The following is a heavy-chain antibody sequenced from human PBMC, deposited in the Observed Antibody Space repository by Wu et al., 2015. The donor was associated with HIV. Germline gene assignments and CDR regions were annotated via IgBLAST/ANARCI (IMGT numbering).Heavy chain of an antibody. V-gene: IGHV1-69*01. Sequence: QVQLVRSGAEVKKPGSSVKVSCKASGGTFSSYAISWVRQAPGQGLEWMGGIIPIFGTANYAQRFQGRVTITTDESTSTAYMELSSLRSEDTAVYYCAILVAAYSSGWHAFDIWGQGTMVTVSS. D-gene: IGHD6-19*01. CDR2: IIPIFGTA. CDR1: GGTFSSYA. CDR3: AILVAAYSSGWHAFDI. J-gene: IGHJ3*02.